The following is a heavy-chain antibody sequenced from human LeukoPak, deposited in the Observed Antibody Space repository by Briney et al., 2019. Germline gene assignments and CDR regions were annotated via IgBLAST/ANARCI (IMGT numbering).Heavy chain of an antibody. CDR3: ARGNYDILTGYDY. CDR1: GGSFSGYY. CDR2: INHSGST. V-gene: IGHV4-34*01. J-gene: IGHJ4*02. D-gene: IGHD3-9*01. Sequence: SETLSLTCAVYGGSFSGYYWSWIRQPPGKGLEWIGEINHSGSTDYNPSLKSRVTISVDTSKNQFSLKLSSVTAADTAVYYCARGNYDILTGYDYWGQGTLVTVSS.